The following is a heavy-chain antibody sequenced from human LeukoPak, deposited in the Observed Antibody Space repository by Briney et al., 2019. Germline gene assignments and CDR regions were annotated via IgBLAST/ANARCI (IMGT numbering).Heavy chain of an antibody. Sequence: SETLSLTCTVSGGSISSYYWSWIRQPPGKGLEWIGYIYYSVSTNYNPSLKGRVTISVDTSKNQFSLKLSSVTAADTAVYYCARVQYYDFWSGYDNWFDPWGQGTLVTVSS. V-gene: IGHV4-59*01. CDR2: IYYSVST. CDR1: GGSISSYY. D-gene: IGHD3-3*01. J-gene: IGHJ5*02. CDR3: ARVQYYDFWSGYDNWFDP.